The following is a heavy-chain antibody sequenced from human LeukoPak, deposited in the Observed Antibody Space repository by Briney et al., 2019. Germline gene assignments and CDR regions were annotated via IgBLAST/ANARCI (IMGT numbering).Heavy chain of an antibody. CDR3: ARDYEYSSSSVTYNWFDP. J-gene: IGHJ5*02. Sequence: GGSLRLSWAASGFTFSSYAMHWVRQAPGKGLEWVAVISYDGSNKYYADSVKGRFTISRDNSKNTLYLQMNSLRAEDTAVYYCARDYEYSSSSVTYNWFDPWGQGTLVTVSS. D-gene: IGHD6-6*01. CDR1: GFTFSSYA. CDR2: ISYDGSNK. V-gene: IGHV3-30-3*01.